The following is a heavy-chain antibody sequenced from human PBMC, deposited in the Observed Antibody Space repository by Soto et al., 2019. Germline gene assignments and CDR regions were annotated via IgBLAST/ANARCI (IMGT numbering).Heavy chain of an antibody. D-gene: IGHD6-13*01. CDR1: GFTFSNYG. V-gene: IGHV3-33*06. CDR3: AKQQGIAAASLDY. CDR2: IWYDGGKK. Sequence: PGGSLRLSCAASGFTFSNYGMHWVRQPPGKGLEWVAIIWYDGGKKYYADSVKGRFTISRDNSKNTLYLEMNSLRGEDTAVYYCAKQQGIAAASLDYWGQGTLVTVSS. J-gene: IGHJ4*02.